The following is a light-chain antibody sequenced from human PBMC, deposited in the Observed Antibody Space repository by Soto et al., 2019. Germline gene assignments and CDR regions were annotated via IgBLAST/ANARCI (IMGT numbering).Light chain of an antibody. V-gene: IGLV2-11*01. J-gene: IGLJ2*01. CDR2: DVS. CDR1: SSGVGGYNL. CDR3: CSYAGSYTLV. Sequence: QSVVTQPRSVTGSPGQSVSISCAGASSGVGGYNLVSWYQLRPGKVPKLMIYDVSKRPSGVPDRFSGSKSGSTASLTISGLQPEDEADYYCCSYAGSYTLVFGGGTKLTVL.